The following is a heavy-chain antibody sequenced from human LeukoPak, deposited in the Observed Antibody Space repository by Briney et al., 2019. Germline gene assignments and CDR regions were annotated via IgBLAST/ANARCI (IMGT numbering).Heavy chain of an antibody. Sequence: PGGSLGLSCAASGFTFSSYAMSWVRQAPGKGLEWVSSISSSSSYIYYADSVKGRFTISRDNAKNSLYLQMNSLRAEDTAVYYCARDVTPYYYGMDVWGQGTTVTVSS. D-gene: IGHD5-18*01. V-gene: IGHV3-21*01. J-gene: IGHJ6*02. CDR3: ARDVTPYYYGMDV. CDR1: GFTFSSYA. CDR2: ISSSSSYI.